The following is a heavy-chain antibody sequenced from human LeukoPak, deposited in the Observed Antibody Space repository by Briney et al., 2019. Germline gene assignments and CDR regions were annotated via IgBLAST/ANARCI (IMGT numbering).Heavy chain of an antibody. Sequence: ASETLSLTCAVYGGSFSGYYWNWIRQPPGKGLEWIGEINHRGSTKYNPSLESPVTMSVDTSNNQFSLKLSSVTAADTAVYYCARGLGAYSSSWHYRYYYYGMDVWGQGTTVTVSS. CDR1: GGSFSGYY. V-gene: IGHV4-34*01. CDR3: ARGLGAYSSSWHYRYYYYGMDV. J-gene: IGHJ6*02. CDR2: INHRGST. D-gene: IGHD6-13*01.